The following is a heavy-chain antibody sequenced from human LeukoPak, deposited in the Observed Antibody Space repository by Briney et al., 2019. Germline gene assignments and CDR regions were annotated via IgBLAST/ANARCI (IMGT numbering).Heavy chain of an antibody. Sequence: SETLSLTCAVSGYSISSGYIWGWIRQPPEEVLEWIGILYNRGSTYYNPSLKSRVTMSIDTSKNQFSLNLSSVTAADTAVYYCARVYGFVYGPYFDYWGPGTLVTVSS. V-gene: IGHV4-38-2*01. J-gene: IGHJ4*02. CDR1: GYSISSGYI. D-gene: IGHD3-10*01. CDR2: LYNRGST. CDR3: ARVYGFVYGPYFDY.